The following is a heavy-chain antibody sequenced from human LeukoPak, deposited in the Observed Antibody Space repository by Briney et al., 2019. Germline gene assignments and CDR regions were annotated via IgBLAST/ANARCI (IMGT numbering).Heavy chain of an antibody. J-gene: IGHJ4*02. D-gene: IGHD3-22*01. Sequence: ASVKVSCKASGYTFTSYYMHWVRQAPGQGLEWMGIINASGGSTSYAQKFQGRVTMTRDTSTSTVYMELSSLRSEDTAVYYCARESPNYYDSSGYFDYWGQGTLVTVSS. V-gene: IGHV1-46*01. CDR1: GYTFTSYY. CDR3: ARESPNYYDSSGYFDY. CDR2: INASGGST.